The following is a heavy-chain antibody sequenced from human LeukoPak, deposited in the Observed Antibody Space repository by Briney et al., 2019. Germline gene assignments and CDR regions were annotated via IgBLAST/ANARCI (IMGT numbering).Heavy chain of an antibody. CDR1: GGSISSSNYY. J-gene: IGHJ4*02. D-gene: IGHD2-2*01. Sequence: SETLSLTCTVSGGSISSSNYYWGWIRQPPGKGLEWIGNIYYSGSTYYNPSLKSRVTISVDTSKNQFSLKLSSVTAADTAVYYCARLTIVVVPAAINMITMVRGVMPDYWGQGTLVTVSS. V-gene: IGHV4-39*01. CDR2: IYYSGST. CDR3: ARLTIVVVPAAINMITMVRGVMPDY.